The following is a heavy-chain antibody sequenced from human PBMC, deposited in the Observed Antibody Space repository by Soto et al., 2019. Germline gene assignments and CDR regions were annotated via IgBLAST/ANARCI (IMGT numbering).Heavy chain of an antibody. D-gene: IGHD5-12*01. Sequence: QVQLVESGGGVVQPGRSLRLSCAASGFTFSSYGMHWVRQAPGKGLEWVAVIWYDGSNKYYADSVKGRFTISRDNSKNTLYLQMNSLRAEVTAVYYCARDRGVNIVANDAFDIWGQGTMVTVSS. J-gene: IGHJ3*02. V-gene: IGHV3-33*01. CDR1: GFTFSSYG. CDR2: IWYDGSNK. CDR3: ARDRGVNIVANDAFDI.